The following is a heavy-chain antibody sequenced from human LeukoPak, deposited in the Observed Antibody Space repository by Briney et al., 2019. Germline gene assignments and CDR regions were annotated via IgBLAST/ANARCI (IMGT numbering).Heavy chain of an antibody. Sequence: ASVKVSCKAPGYTFIGYYMHWVRQAPGQGLEWMGWSNPNSGDTNYAQKFQGRVTMTRDTSISTAYMELSSLRSDDTAVYYCARGHGVKGHDYWGQGTLVTVSS. CDR3: ARGHGVKGHDY. D-gene: IGHD4-17*01. CDR1: GYTFIGYY. J-gene: IGHJ4*02. CDR2: SNPNSGDT. V-gene: IGHV1-2*02.